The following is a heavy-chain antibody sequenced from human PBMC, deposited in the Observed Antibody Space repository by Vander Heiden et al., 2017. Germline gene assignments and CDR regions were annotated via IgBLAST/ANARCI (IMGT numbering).Heavy chain of an antibody. V-gene: IGHV3-53*01. CDR3: ARGGGWKAYYFDS. CDR2: IYAYRTT. CDR1: GFSVSSNH. Sequence: EVQLVESGGGLIQPGGSLRLSCAASGFSVSSNHMSWVRQAPGKGPEWVSLIYAYRTTYYADSVKGRFTISRDDSKNTLYLQMNSLRAEDTAVYYCARGGGWKAYYFDSWGQGTLGTISS. D-gene: IGHD1-1*01. J-gene: IGHJ4*02.